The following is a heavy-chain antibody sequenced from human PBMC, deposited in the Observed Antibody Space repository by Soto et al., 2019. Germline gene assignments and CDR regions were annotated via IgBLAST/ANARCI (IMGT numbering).Heavy chain of an antibody. Sequence: PVGSLRLSCAASGFAFSSYSMNWVRRAPGKGLEWISYITSSSGTRYYADSVKGRFTVSRDNAKNSLSLKMNSLRDEDTAVYCCARRGGDDGLVLDSWGQGTLVTVSS. CDR3: ARRGGDDGLVLDS. V-gene: IGHV3-48*02. CDR1: GFAFSSYS. D-gene: IGHD2-21*02. CDR2: ITSSSGTR. J-gene: IGHJ4*02.